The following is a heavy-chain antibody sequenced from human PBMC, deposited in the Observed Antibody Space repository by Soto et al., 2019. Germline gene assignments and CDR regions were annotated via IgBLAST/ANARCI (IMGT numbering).Heavy chain of an antibody. CDR2: IKSKTDGGTT. V-gene: IGHV3-15*01. J-gene: IGHJ4*02. CDR1: GSTFSNAW. Sequence: GGSLRLSCASSGSTFSNAWMSWVRQAPGKGLEWVGRIKSKTDGGTTDYAAPVKGRFTISRDDSKNTLYLQMNSLKTEDTAVYYCTTDSRRVCTSCYRDYWGQGTLVTVSS. D-gene: IGHD2-2*01. CDR3: TTDSRRVCTSCYRDY.